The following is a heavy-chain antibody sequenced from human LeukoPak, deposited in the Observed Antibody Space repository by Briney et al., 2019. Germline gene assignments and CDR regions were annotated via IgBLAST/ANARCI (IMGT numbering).Heavy chain of an antibody. CDR2: ISAYNGNT. V-gene: IGHV1-18*01. J-gene: IGHJ3*02. CDR3: ARDHEGSPFWWDAFDI. CDR1: GYTFTTYD. D-gene: IGHD6-6*01. Sequence: ASVKVSCKASGYTFTTYDISWVRQAPGQGLEWMGWISAYNGNTNYAQKLQGRVTMTTDTSTSTAYMELRSLRSDDTAVYYCARDHEGSPFWWDAFDIWGQGTMVTVSS.